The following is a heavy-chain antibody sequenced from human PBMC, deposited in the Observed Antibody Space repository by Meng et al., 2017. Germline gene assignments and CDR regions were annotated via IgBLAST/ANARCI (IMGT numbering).Heavy chain of an antibody. J-gene: IGHJ5*02. D-gene: IGHD3-10*01. V-gene: IGHV1-8*03. CDR2: MNPNSGNT. Sequence: QGQLVKSGAGVKKPGSSVKVSCKASGGTFSSYAISWVRQAPGQGLEWMGWMNPNSGNTGYAQKFQGRVTITRNTSISTAYMELSSLRSEDTAVYYCARGYYGSGLFDPWGQGTLVTVSS. CDR1: GGTFSSYA. CDR3: ARGYYGSGLFDP.